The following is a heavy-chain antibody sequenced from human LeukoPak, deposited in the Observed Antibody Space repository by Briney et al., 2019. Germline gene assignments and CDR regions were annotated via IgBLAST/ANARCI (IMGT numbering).Heavy chain of an antibody. Sequence: GGSLRLSCAASGFTFSIYSINWVRQAPGKGLEWVSFITGNSNYIYYADSVRGRFTISRDNAKNSLYLQMNSLRVEDTAVYYCARDRVSGSGSIDYWGQGTLVTVSS. CDR2: ITGNSNYI. CDR1: GFTFSIYS. J-gene: IGHJ4*02. D-gene: IGHD3-10*01. V-gene: IGHV3-21*01. CDR3: ARDRVSGSGSIDY.